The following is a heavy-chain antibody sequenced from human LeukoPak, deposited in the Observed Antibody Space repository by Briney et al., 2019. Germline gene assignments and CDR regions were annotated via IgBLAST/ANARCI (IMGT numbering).Heavy chain of an antibody. CDR3: ARHRGYTYGRTFDY. J-gene: IGHJ4*02. V-gene: IGHV4-59*08. CDR2: IYSRGRS. D-gene: IGHD5-18*01. Sequence: SETLSLTCNVSGDSISTYYWSWIRQPPGKGLEWIGYIYSRGRSSYNPPLRSRVTISVDTSKNQFSLKLTSVTAADTAFYFCARHRGYTYGRTFDYWGQGTLVTVSS. CDR1: GDSISTYY.